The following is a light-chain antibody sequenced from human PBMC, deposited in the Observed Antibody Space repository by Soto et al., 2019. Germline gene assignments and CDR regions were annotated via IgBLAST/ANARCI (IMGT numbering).Light chain of an antibody. V-gene: IGLV1-44*01. CDR2: SND. CDR3: SSYAGSSNV. Sequence: QSVLTQPPSASGTPGQRVTVSCSGSSSNIASNTVNWYQQLPGTAPKLLIYSNDQRPSGVPDRFSGSKSGNTASLTVSGLQAEDEADYYCSSYAGSSNVFGTGTKLTVL. CDR1: SSNIASNT. J-gene: IGLJ1*01.